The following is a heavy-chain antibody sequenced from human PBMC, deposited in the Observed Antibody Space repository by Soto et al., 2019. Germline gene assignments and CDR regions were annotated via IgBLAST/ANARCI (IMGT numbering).Heavy chain of an antibody. D-gene: IGHD3-16*02. J-gene: IGHJ4*02. CDR3: AERYDYIWRSYPVLFDY. CDR2: IIPILGIA. CDR1: GGTFSSYT. Sequence: QVQLVQSGAEVKKPGSSVKVSCKASGGTFSSYTISWVRQAPGQGLEWMGRIIPILGIANYAQKFQGRVTITADKCTSTAYMEVSSLRSEDTAVYYLAERYDYIWRSYPVLFDYWGQGTLVTVSS. V-gene: IGHV1-69*02.